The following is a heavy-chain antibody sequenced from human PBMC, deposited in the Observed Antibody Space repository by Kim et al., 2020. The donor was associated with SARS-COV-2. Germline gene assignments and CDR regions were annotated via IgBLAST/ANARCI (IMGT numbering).Heavy chain of an antibody. J-gene: IGHJ5*02. Sequence: GSLRLSCAASGFTFSSYDFHWVRQATGKGLEWVSAIHLGVETYYSDSVKGRFTISRDNAKNSLYLEMNNLRESDTAVYYCTREISYVSSAFGLDPWGQGTLVTVSS. D-gene: IGHD3-22*01. CDR1: GFTFSSYD. V-gene: IGHV3-13*01. CDR3: TREISYVSSAFGLDP. CDR2: IHLGVET.